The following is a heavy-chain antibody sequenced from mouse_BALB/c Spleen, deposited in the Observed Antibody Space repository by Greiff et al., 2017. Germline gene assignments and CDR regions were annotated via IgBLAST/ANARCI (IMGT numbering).Heavy chain of an antibody. Sequence: EVKLVESGGGLVKPGGSLKLSCAASGFTFSSYAMSWVRQTPEKRLEWVASISSGGSTYYPDSVKGRFTISRDNARNILYLQMSSLRSEDTARYYCARDQRGAMDYWGQGTSVTVSS. CDR3: ARDQRGAMDY. J-gene: IGHJ4*01. V-gene: IGHV5-6-5*01. CDR1: GFTFSSYA. CDR2: ISSGGST.